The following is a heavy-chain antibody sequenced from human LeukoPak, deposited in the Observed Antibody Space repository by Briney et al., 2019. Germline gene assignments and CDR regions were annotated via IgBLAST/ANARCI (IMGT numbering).Heavy chain of an antibody. D-gene: IGHD2-2*01. Sequence: SQTLSLTCAISGDSVSSNSVTWNWIRESPSRGLEWLGRTYYRSTWYNDYAVSVRGRITVNPDTSKNQFSLHLNSVTPEDTAVYYCARRLTQYDCFDPWGQGTLVTVSS. CDR3: ARRLTQYDCFDP. J-gene: IGHJ5*02. V-gene: IGHV6-1*01. CDR2: TYYRSTWYN. CDR1: GDSVSSNSVT.